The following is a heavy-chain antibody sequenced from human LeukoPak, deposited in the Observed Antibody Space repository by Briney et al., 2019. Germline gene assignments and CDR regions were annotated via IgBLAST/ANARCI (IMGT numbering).Heavy chain of an antibody. Sequence: ATVKVSFKASGYTFTSYYIHWVRQAPGQGVEWMGMINLSRGSTSYTHKFQGGLTMPSDTSTSTVYMELSSLRSEDTAVYYCTRGVQLERRYYTWFDPWGQGTLVT. V-gene: IGHV1-46*01. CDR3: TRGVQLERRYYTWFDP. J-gene: IGHJ5*02. D-gene: IGHD1-1*01. CDR2: INLSRGST. CDR1: GYTFTSYY.